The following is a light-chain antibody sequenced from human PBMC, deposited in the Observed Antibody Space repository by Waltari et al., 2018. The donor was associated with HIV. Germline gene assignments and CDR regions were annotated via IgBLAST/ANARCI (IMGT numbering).Light chain of an antibody. V-gene: IGLV1-40*01. J-gene: IGLJ2*01. Sequence: PPSVSGPPGQRVTISCTGSSSNIGAGYDVHWYQQVPGTAPKLLIFGNSNRPSGVPDRFSGSKSATSASLAITGLQAEDEADYYCQSYDSSLTVVIFGGGTKLTVL. CDR1: SSNIGAGYD. CDR2: GNS. CDR3: QSYDSSLTVVI.